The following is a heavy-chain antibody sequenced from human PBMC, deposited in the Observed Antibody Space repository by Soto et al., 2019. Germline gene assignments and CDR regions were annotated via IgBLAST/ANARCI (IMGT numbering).Heavy chain of an antibody. CDR3: ARDNIVESYFFDY. D-gene: IGHD1-26*01. Sequence: QVQMVESGGGVVQSGRSLRLSCATSGFNFRSYGIHWVRQAPGKGLEWVGIIWYDGSNKYYADSVKGRFTISRDDSKNTVYLQMDSLRVEDTAIYYCARDNIVESYFFDYWGQGSLVTVSS. V-gene: IGHV3-33*01. CDR2: IWYDGSNK. J-gene: IGHJ4*02. CDR1: GFNFRSYG.